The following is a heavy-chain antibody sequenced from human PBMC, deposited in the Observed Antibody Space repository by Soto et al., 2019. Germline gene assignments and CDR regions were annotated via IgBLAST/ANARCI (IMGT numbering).Heavy chain of an antibody. CDR2: INHSGST. D-gene: IGHD4-17*01. CDR3: AHPRDYGDYVD. CDR1: GGSFSDYY. J-gene: IGHJ4*02. V-gene: IGHV4-34*01. Sequence: PSETLSLTCAVYGGSFSDYYWSWIRQPPGKGLEWIGEINHSGSTKYNPSLKSRVTISVDTSKNQFSLKLSSVTAADTATYYCAHPRDYGDYVDWGQGTLVTVSS.